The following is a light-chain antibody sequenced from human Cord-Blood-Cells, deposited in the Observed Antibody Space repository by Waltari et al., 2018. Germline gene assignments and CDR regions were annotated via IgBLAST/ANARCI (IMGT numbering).Light chain of an antibody. Sequence: QAGLTQPPPVSKGLRQTATRTCTGNSTNVGNQCAAWLPQHQGPPPKPLSYRNNNRPSGISERLSASRSGNTASLTITGLQPEDEADYYCSAWDSSLGAWVFGGGTKLTVL. CDR2: RNN. J-gene: IGLJ3*02. V-gene: IGLV10-54*01. CDR1: STNVGNQC. CDR3: SAWDSSLGAWV.